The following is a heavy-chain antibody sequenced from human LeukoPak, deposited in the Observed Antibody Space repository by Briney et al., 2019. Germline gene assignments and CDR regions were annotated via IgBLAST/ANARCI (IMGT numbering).Heavy chain of an antibody. CDR3: ARQADYDILLNWFDP. CDR2: ISSSGRTI. CDR1: GSTFSSYS. V-gene: IGHV3-48*04. J-gene: IGHJ5*02. Sequence: GGSLRLSCAASGSTFSSYSMNWVRQAPGKGLEWLSYISSSGRTIYYADSVRGRFTISRDNAKNSLYLQMNSLRAEDTAVYYCARQADYDILLNWFDPWGQGTLVTVSS. D-gene: IGHD3-9*01.